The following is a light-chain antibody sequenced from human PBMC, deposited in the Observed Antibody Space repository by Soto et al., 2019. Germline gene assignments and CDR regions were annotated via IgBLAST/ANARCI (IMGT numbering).Light chain of an antibody. Sequence: DIQMTQSPSSVSASIVYIVTITCRESQVIRNLLGWYQKTPGNAPKLLIYPTSTLQRGVPSRFSGSGSGTDFTLTISALQPEDFATYYCQQADTFPAPFGQGTRPAIK. V-gene: IGKV1-12*01. CDR2: PTS. CDR3: QQADTFPAP. CDR1: QVIRNL. J-gene: IGKJ5*01.